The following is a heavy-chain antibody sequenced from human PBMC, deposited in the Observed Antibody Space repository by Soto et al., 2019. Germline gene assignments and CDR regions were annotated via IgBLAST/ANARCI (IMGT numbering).Heavy chain of an antibody. Sequence: LRLSCSTSGFTFSSYAMHWVRQSPGKGLEYISGVRGNGDPPFYADSVKGRFTISRDNSKNTVYLQMSSLSADDAAVYYCVKSRGGNNFDFFDWGQGTLVTVSS. J-gene: IGHJ4*02. CDR2: VRGNGDPP. CDR3: VKSRGGNNFDFFD. CDR1: GFTFSSYA. V-gene: IGHV3-64D*06. D-gene: IGHD2-15*01.